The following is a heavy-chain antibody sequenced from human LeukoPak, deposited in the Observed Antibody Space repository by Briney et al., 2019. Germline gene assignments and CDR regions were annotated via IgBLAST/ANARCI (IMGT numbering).Heavy chain of an antibody. J-gene: IGHJ4*02. CDR2: INHSGST. V-gene: IGHV4-34*01. CDR3: ARVPTYYDFSIDY. CDR1: GGPFSGYY. Sequence: PSETLSLTCAVYGGPFSGYYWSWIRQPPGKGLEWIGEINHSGSTNYNPSLKSRVTISVDTSKNQFSLKLSSVTAADTAVYYCARVPTYYDFSIDYRGQGTLVTVSS. D-gene: IGHD3-3*01.